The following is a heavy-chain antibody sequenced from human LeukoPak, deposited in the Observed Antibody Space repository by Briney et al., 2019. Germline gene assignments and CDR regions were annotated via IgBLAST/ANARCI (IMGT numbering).Heavy chain of an antibody. D-gene: IGHD2-8*01. CDR3: ARHPGYAPLDWFDP. CDR2: IYTTGST. V-gene: IGHV4-4*09. J-gene: IGHJ5*02. Sequence: SETLSLTCTVSGSSIGTYSWSWIRQPPGKGLEWVGYIYTTGSTHYNPSLKSRVTISVDTSKNQFSLKLSSVTAADTAVYYCARHPGYAPLDWFDPWGQGTLVTVSS. CDR1: GSSIGTYS.